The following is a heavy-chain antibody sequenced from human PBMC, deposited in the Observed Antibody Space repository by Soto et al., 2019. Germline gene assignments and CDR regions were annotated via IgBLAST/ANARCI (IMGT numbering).Heavy chain of an antibody. CDR2: IWFDGNNK. CDR3: ARDGATEVIKGFDY. J-gene: IGHJ4*02. Sequence: GGSLRLSCAASGFTFSSYGMHWVRQAPGKGLEWVAIIWFDGNNKYYADSVKGRFTISRDNSKNTVYLEVNSLRVEDTAVYYCARDGATEVIKGFDYWGQGTLVTVSS. V-gene: IGHV3-33*01. CDR1: GFTFSSYG. D-gene: IGHD1-26*01.